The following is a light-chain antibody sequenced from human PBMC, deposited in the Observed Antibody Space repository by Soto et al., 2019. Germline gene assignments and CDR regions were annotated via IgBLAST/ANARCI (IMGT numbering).Light chain of an antibody. CDR2: GAS. J-gene: IGKJ2*01. CDR1: QSVSSN. V-gene: IGKV3-15*01. CDR3: QQYNNWPLYT. Sequence: EIVMTQSPATLSVSPGERATLSCRASQSVSSNFAWYQQKPGQAPRLLIYGASTRATGIPARFRGSGSGTEFTLTISSLPSEDFAVYSCQQYNNWPLYTFGQGNKLEIK.